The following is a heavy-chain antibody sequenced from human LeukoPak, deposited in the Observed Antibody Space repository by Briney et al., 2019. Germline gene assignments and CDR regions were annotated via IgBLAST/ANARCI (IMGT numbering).Heavy chain of an antibody. D-gene: IGHD4-23*01. CDR3: ARGSFSRWTTQSYFDY. CDR1: GYTFTSYD. Sequence: ASVKVSCKVSGYTFTSYDIYWLRQAPGQGPEWMGWMSPNSGNTGSAQRFQGRVTMTRDTSMSSAYMELSNLRPEDTAVYYCARGSFSRWTTQSYFDYWGQGTLVTVSS. V-gene: IGHV1-8*01. CDR2: MSPNSGNT. J-gene: IGHJ4*02.